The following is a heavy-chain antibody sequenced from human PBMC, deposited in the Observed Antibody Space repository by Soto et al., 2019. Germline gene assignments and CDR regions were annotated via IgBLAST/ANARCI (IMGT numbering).Heavy chain of an antibody. CDR2: IYDSGTT. V-gene: IGHV4-59*08. Sequence: QVQLRESGPGLVRPSETLSLNCSVAGGAVAGYYWSWIRQSPGKGLEWIGYIYDSGTTTYNAALKSRVTISADTSKNYFSLNLRSVTAADTAVYYCARRNFGEDGYFFDFWGQGLLVTVSS. D-gene: IGHD2-21*01. CDR1: GGAVAGYY. CDR3: ARRNFGEDGYFFDF. J-gene: IGHJ4*02.